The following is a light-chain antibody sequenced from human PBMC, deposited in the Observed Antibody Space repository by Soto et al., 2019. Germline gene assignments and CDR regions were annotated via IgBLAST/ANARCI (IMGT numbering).Light chain of an antibody. CDR1: QSVSSN. J-gene: IGKJ4*01. V-gene: IGKV3-15*01. CDR2: GAS. Sequence: EIVMTQSPATLSVSPGERATLSCRASQSVSSNLAWYQQKPGQAPRLLIYGASTRATGIPDRFSGSGSGTESTLTISSLQPDDFATYYCQQYKKYSTFGGGTKVDIK. CDR3: QQYKKYST.